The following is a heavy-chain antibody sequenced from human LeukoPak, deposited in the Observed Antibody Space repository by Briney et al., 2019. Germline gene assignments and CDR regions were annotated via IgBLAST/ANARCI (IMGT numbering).Heavy chain of an antibody. CDR3: ARQDSSGWKYWYFDL. Sequence: SETLSLTCTVSGGSISSYYWSWIRQPPGKGLEWIGYIYYSGSTNYNPSLKSRVTISVDTSKNQFSLKLSSVSAADTAVYYCARQDSSGWKYWYFDLWGRGTLVTVSS. J-gene: IGHJ2*01. CDR1: GGSISSYY. D-gene: IGHD6-19*01. V-gene: IGHV4-59*08. CDR2: IYYSGST.